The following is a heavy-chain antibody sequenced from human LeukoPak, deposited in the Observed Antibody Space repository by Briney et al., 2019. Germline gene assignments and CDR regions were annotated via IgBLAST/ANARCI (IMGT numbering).Heavy chain of an antibody. D-gene: IGHD3-3*01. V-gene: IGHV3-48*03. Sequence: GGSLRLSCAASGFTFSSYEMNWVRQAPGKGLEWVSYISSSGSTIYYADSVKGRFTISKDNAKNSLYLQMNSLRAEDTAVYYCAGIYGFRFPFWFDPWGQGTLVTVSS. CDR1: GFTFSSYE. CDR2: ISSSGSTI. CDR3: AGIYGFRFPFWFDP. J-gene: IGHJ5*02.